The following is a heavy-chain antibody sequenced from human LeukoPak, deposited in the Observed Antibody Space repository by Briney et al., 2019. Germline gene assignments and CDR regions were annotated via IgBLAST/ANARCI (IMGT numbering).Heavy chain of an antibody. CDR2: MNPNSGNT. D-gene: IGHD6-19*01. CDR3: ARVATAVAGTDFDY. V-gene: IGHV1-8*01. J-gene: IGHJ4*02. CDR1: GYTFTSYG. Sequence: VASVKVSCKASGYTFTSYGINWVRQATGPGLEWMGWMNPNSGNTGYAQKFQGRVTMTRNTSITTAYMELSSLRSEDTAAYYCARVATAVAGTDFDYWGQGTLVTVSS.